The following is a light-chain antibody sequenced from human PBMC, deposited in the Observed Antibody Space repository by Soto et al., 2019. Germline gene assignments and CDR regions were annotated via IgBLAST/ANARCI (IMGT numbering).Light chain of an antibody. CDR2: EVS. V-gene: IGLV2-14*01. CDR1: SSDVGGYTY. CDR3: SSYTSRGTRGL. J-gene: IGLJ7*01. Sequence: QPVLTQPASVSGSPGQSITISCTGTSSDVGGYTYVSWYQQHPGKAPKLMIYEVSNRPSGVSDRFSGSKSGNTASLTISGLQAEDEADYYCSSYTSRGTRGLFGGGTQLTVL.